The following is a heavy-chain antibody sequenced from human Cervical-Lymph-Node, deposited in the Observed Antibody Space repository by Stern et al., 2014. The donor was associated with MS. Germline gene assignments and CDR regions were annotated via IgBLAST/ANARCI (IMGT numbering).Heavy chain of an antibody. V-gene: IGHV3-21*01. CDR2: ISSKNTYI. CDR1: GFTFNTYT. J-gene: IGHJ4*02. D-gene: IGHD2-8*01. CDR3: ARIFKGFWTQGVCDYVDY. Sequence: EVQLVESGGGLVKPGGSLKLSCAASGFTFNTYTMSWVRQAPGKGLEWVASISSKNTYIYYAESIQGQFAISRDNAKNSLYLQVNGLRAENTAVYYCARIFKGFWTQGVCDYVDYWGQGTLVTVSS.